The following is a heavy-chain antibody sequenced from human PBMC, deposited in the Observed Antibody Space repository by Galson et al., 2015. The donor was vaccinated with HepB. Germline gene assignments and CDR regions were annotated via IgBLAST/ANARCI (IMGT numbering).Heavy chain of an antibody. J-gene: IGHJ4*02. CDR2: IWYDGSNK. CDR3: ARGWNSEYSSSWPYGDY. D-gene: IGHD6-13*01. Sequence: SLRLSCAASGFTFSSYGMHWVRQAPGKGLEWVAVIWYDGSNKYYADSVKGRFTISRDNSKNTLYLQMNSLRAEDTAVYYCARGWNSEYSSSWPYGDYWGQGTLVTVSS. CDR1: GFTFSSYG. V-gene: IGHV3-33*01.